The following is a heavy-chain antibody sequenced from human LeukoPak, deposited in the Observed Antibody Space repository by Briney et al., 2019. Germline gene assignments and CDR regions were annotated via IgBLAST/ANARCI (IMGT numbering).Heavy chain of an antibody. CDR1: GGSISSYC. D-gene: IGHD4-17*01. J-gene: IGHJ4*02. V-gene: IGHV4-59*01. CDR2: IYYSGST. CDR3: ARDYGDYGYYFDY. Sequence: SETLSLTCTVSGGSISSYCWSWIRQPPGKGLEWIGYIYYSGSTNYNPSLKSRVTISVDTSKNQFSLKLSSVTAADTAVYYCARDYGDYGYYFDYWGQGTLVTVSS.